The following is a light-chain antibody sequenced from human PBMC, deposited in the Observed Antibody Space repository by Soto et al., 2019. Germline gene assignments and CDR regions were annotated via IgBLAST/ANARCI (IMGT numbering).Light chain of an antibody. CDR1: SSDVGGYNY. CDR2: EVS. J-gene: IGLJ2*01. CDR3: SSYTSSSTLG. V-gene: IGLV2-14*01. Sequence: QSVLTQPASVSGSPGQSITISFTGTSSDVGGYNYVSWYQQHPGKAPKLMIYEVSNRPSGVSNRFSGSKSGNTASLTISGLQAEDEADYYCSSYTSSSTLGFGGGTKLTVL.